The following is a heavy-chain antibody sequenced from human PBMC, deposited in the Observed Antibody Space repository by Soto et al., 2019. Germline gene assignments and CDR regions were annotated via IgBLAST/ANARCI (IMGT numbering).Heavy chain of an antibody. J-gene: IGHJ6*02. Sequence: QVQLVESGGGLVKPGGSLRLSCAASGFTFSDYYMSWIRQAPGKGLAWVSYISSSGSTIYYADSVKGRFTISRDNAKNSLYLQMNSLRAEDTAVYYCARDHQAIAAAGIGLNYYYYGMDVWGQGTTVTVSS. CDR1: GFTFSDYY. CDR3: ARDHQAIAAAGIGLNYYYYGMDV. D-gene: IGHD6-13*01. V-gene: IGHV3-11*01. CDR2: ISSSGSTI.